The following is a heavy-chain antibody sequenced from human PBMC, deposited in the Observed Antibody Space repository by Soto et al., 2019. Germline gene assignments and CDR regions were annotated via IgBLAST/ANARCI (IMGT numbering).Heavy chain of an antibody. CDR1: GFNLNNYG. Sequence: QVHLVESGGGVVQPGGSLRLSCAASGFNLNNYGIHLVRQAAGKGLEWVAFASFDVRKQFYPDSLQGRFTISRHNSKNPVNLQMRSRRPEEAAVYYWGKTIGLSLGELSPDKWGQGTLVTVSS. D-gene: IGHD3-16*02. V-gene: IGHV3-30*18. J-gene: IGHJ4*02. CDR2: ASFDVRKQ. CDR3: GKTIGLSLGELSPDK.